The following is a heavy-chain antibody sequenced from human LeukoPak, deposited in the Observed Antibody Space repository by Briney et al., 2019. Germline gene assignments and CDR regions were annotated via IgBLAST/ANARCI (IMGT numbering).Heavy chain of an antibody. CDR1: GFRFTGSW. V-gene: IGHV3-7*01. CDR3: AREVDRSFGY. D-gene: IGHD2-15*01. Sequence: GGSLRLSCAASGFRFTGSWMSWVRQAPGKGPEWVANINQESTETYYVDSVRGRFTISRDNAKNSLSLQMNSLRVEDTAVYYCAREVDRSFGYWGQGNLVTVSS. J-gene: IGHJ4*02. CDR2: INQESTET.